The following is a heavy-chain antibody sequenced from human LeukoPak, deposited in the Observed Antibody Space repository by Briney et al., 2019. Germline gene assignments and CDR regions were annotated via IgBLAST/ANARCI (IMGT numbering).Heavy chain of an antibody. Sequence: GGSLRLSCAASGFTFSSYAMHWVRQAPGKGLEYGSAISSNGGSTYYANSVEGRFTISRDNSKNTLYLQMGSLRAEDMAVYYCATMTTWGQGTLVTVSS. V-gene: IGHV3-64*01. CDR2: ISSNGGST. CDR3: ATMTT. CDR1: GFTFSSYA. J-gene: IGHJ5*02. D-gene: IGHD3-22*01.